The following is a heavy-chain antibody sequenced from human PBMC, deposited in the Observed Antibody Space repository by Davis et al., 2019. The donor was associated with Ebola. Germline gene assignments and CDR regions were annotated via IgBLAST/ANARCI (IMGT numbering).Heavy chain of an antibody. CDR1: GYTFTGYY. Sequence: ASVKVSSKASGYTFTGYYIHWVRHPPGPGLQWMGWINPNSGGTTYAQKFQGWVTMTRYTSISTASMELSRLRSDDTAVYYCARSDVVVVAVTLSLDYWGQGTLVTVSS. V-gene: IGHV1-2*04. CDR3: ARSDVVVVAVTLSLDY. D-gene: IGHD2-15*01. J-gene: IGHJ4*02. CDR2: INPNSGGT.